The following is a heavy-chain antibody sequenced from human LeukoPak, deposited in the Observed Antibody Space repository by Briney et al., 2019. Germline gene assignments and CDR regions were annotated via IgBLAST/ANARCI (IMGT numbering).Heavy chain of an antibody. Sequence: GGSLRLSCAASGFTFDDYTMHWVRQARGKGLEWVSLISWDGGSTYYADSVKGRFTISRDNSKNSLYLQMNSLRTEDTALYYCAKDVDTAFDYWGKGTLVTVSS. V-gene: IGHV3-43*01. D-gene: IGHD5-18*01. J-gene: IGHJ4*02. CDR3: AKDVDTAFDY. CDR2: ISWDGGST. CDR1: GFTFDDYT.